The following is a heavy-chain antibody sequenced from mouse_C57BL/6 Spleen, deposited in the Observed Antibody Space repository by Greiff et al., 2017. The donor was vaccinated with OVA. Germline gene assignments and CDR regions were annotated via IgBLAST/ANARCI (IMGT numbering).Heavy chain of an antibody. J-gene: IGHJ4*01. CDR1: GFTFSDYG. CDR2: ISSGSSTI. V-gene: IGHV5-17*01. CDR3: ARDGLYDAMDY. Sequence: VQLVESGGGLVKPGGSLKLSCAASGFTFSDYGMHWVRQAPEKGLEWVAYISSGSSTIYYADTVKGRFTISRDNAKNTLFLQMTSLRSEDTAMYYCARDGLYDAMDYWGQGTSVTVSS.